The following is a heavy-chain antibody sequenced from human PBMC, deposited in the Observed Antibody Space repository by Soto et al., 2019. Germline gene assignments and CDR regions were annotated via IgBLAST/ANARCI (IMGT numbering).Heavy chain of an antibody. CDR1: GGSISSYY. CDR2: IYYSGST. J-gene: IGHJ3*02. CDR3: ARDGGRDGYTPGWAFDI. D-gene: IGHD5-12*01. Sequence: PSETLSLTCTVSGGSISSYYWSWIRQPPGKGLEWIGYIYYSGSTNYNPSLKSRVTISVDTSKNQFSLKLSSVTAADTAVYYCARDGGRDGYTPGWAFDIWGQGTMVTVSS. V-gene: IGHV4-59*01.